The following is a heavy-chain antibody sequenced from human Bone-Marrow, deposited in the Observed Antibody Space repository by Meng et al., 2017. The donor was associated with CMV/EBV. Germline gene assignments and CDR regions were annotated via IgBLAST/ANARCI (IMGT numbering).Heavy chain of an antibody. Sequence: ASVKVSCKASGYTFTGYYMHWVRQAPGQGLEWMGWINPNSGGTNYAQKFQGRVTITADKSTSTAYMELRSLRSEDTAVYYCAGVDELIHSWAWYFDLWGRGTLVTVSS. D-gene: IGHD2-15*01. J-gene: IGHJ2*01. CDR2: INPNSGGT. CDR3: AGVDELIHSWAWYFDL. CDR1: GYTFTGYY. V-gene: IGHV1-2*02.